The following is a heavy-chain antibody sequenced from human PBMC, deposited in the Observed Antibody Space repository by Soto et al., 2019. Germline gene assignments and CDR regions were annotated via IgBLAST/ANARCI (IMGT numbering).Heavy chain of an antibody. CDR2: IYYSGST. V-gene: IGHV4-59*01. D-gene: IGHD3-10*01. J-gene: IGHJ5*02. Sequence: QVQLQESGPGLVKPSETLSLICTVSGDSISGYYWSWIRQPPGKGLEWIGYIYYSGSTNYNLSLKRRVTISVDTSKNQFSLDVSSVTAAGTAVYYCARDLSHAWFRGVFSPWGQGTLVTVSS. CDR3: ARDLSHAWFRGVFSP. CDR1: GDSISGYY.